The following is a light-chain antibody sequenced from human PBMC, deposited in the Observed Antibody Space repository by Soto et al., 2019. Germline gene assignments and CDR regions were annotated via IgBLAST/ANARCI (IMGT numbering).Light chain of an antibody. Sequence: DIQMTQSPSSLSASVGDRVTITCRASQSISNWLAWYQQKPGKAPKLLIYDASNLESGVPSRFSGSAFGTEFTLTISSLQPDDFATYYCQQYNSYSSFGQGTKVDIK. CDR3: QQYNSYSS. CDR1: QSISNW. J-gene: IGKJ1*01. CDR2: DAS. V-gene: IGKV1-5*01.